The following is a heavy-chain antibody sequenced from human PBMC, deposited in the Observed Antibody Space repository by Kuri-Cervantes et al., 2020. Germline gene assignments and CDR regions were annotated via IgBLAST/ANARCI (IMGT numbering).Heavy chain of an antibody. J-gene: IGHJ4*02. Sequence: GESLKISCAASEFRFSSYWMSWVRRAPGKGLEWVANINQDGSEKYYVDSVKDRFIISRDNARNSLYLQMNSLRADDTAVYYCARGYCSGGTCYGGGFDYWGQGTLVTVSS. CDR3: ARGYCSGGTCYGGGFDY. CDR2: INQDGSEK. V-gene: IGHV3-7*01. D-gene: IGHD2-15*01. CDR1: EFRFSSYW.